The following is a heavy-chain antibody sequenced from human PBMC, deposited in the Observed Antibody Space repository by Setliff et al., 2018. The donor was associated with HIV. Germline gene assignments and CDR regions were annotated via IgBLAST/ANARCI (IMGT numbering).Heavy chain of an antibody. CDR3: ARGYYNFWSGYYASRFPNPIDAFDI. CDR2: ISAYNGNT. Sequence: ASVKVSCKASGYTFSSYGISWVRQAPGQGVEWMGWISAYNGNTNYAQKLQGRVTMTTDTSTSTAYMELRSLRSDDTAVYYCARGYYNFWSGYYASRFPNPIDAFDILGQGTRVTVSS. D-gene: IGHD3-3*01. J-gene: IGHJ3*02. CDR1: GYTFSSYG. V-gene: IGHV1-18*01.